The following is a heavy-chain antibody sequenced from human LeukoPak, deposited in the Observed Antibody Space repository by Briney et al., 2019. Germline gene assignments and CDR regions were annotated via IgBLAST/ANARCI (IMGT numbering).Heavy chain of an antibody. D-gene: IGHD3-10*01. V-gene: IGHV4-34*01. Sequence: SETLSLTCAVYGGSFSGYYWSWSRQPPGKGLEWIEEINHSGSTNYNPSLKSRVTISVDTSKNQFSLKLSSVTAADTAVYYCARLRERAITMVRGVIITPRLDPWGQGTLVTVSS. CDR3: ARLRERAITMVRGVIITPRLDP. CDR1: GGSFSGYY. J-gene: IGHJ5*02. CDR2: INHSGST.